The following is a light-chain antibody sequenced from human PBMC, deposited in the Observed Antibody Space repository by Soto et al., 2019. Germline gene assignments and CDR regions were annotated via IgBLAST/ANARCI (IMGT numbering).Light chain of an antibody. Sequence: QSALTQPASVSGSPGQSITISCTGTSSDVGGYDYVSWYQLHPGKAPKLTVFEVSNRPSGVSYRFSGSKSGNTASLTISGLQAEDEADYYCSSYAGNYIYVFATGTKVTVL. CDR2: EVS. V-gene: IGLV2-14*01. J-gene: IGLJ1*01. CDR1: SSDVGGYDY. CDR3: SSYAGNYIYV.